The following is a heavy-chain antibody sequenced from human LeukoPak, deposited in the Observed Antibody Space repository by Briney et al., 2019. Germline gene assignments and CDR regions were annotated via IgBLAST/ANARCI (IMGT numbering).Heavy chain of an antibody. Sequence: ASVKVSCKASGYTFTGYYMHWVRQAPGQGLEWMGWINPNSGGTNYAQDFHGRVTMTRDTSISTAYMELSRLGSDDTAVYYCARVAGGDWYYFDFWGQGTLVTVSS. CDR3: ARVAGGDWYYFDF. D-gene: IGHD2-21*02. CDR1: GYTFTGYY. CDR2: INPNSGGT. J-gene: IGHJ4*02. V-gene: IGHV1-2*02.